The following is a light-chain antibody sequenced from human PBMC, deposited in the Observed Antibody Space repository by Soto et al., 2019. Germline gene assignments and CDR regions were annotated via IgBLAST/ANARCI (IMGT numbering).Light chain of an antibody. Sequence: QSVLTQPPSVSGALGQRVTISCTGSSSNIGAGYDVHWYQQLPGTAPKLLIYGNSNRPSGVPDRFSGSKSGTSASLAITGLQAEDEAYYYCQSYDSSLSGWGVFGGGTKLTVL. CDR3: QSYDSSLSGWGV. CDR1: SSNIGAGYD. J-gene: IGLJ2*01. CDR2: GNS. V-gene: IGLV1-40*01.